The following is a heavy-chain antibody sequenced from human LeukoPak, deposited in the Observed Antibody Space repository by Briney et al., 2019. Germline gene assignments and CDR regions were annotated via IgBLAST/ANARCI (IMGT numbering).Heavy chain of an antibody. V-gene: IGHV3-23*01. CDR3: AKPISGGLAVSADSFDP. CDR1: GFAFNFYA. CDR2: MNANGINT. Sequence: PGGSLRLSCAASGFAFNFYAMSWVCQAPGKGLQWVSTMNANGINTYYADSVRGRFTISRDNSKDTLYLQLNSLRAEDTAIYFCAKPISGGLAVSADSFDPWGQGTLVIVS. J-gene: IGHJ5*02. D-gene: IGHD6-19*01.